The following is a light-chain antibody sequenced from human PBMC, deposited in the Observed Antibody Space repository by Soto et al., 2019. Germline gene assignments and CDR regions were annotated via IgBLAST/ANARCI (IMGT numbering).Light chain of an antibody. V-gene: IGKV3-15*01. J-gene: IGKJ1*01. CDR2: GAS. CDR3: QQYHNLWT. CDR1: QSVSSS. Sequence: EIVMTKSPATLSVSPGERATLSCRASQSVSSSLAWYQQKPGQAPRLLIYGASTRATDIPARFSGSVSGKEFTLTISSLQSEDFATYYCQQYHNLWTFGQGTRWIS.